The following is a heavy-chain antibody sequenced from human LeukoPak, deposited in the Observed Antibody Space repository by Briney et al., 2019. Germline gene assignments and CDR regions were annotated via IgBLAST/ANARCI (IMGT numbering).Heavy chain of an antibody. J-gene: IGHJ4*02. CDR3: ARARGTGGGYFDY. D-gene: IGHD3-16*01. CDR2: IYSAGST. Sequence: GGSLRLSCAASGFTVSNAYMSWVRQAPGKGLEWDSVIYSAGSTYYADSVKGRFTISRDNSKNTLYLHMNSLRAEDTAVYYCARARGTGGGYFDYWGQGTLVTVSS. V-gene: IGHV3-53*01. CDR1: GFTVSNAY.